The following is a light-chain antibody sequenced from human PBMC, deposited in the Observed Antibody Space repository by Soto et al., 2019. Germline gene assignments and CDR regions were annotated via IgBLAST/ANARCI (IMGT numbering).Light chain of an antibody. Sequence: EIVMAQSPATLSVSPGERATLSCRASQSVNNNLAWYQQKPGQPPRLLIYGASTRATSVSPRFSGSGSGTDFTLIISNLQSEDLAIYYCQQYNRWPPLTFGGGTKVQIK. CDR3: QQYNRWPPLT. V-gene: IGKV3-15*01. CDR1: QSVNNN. J-gene: IGKJ4*01. CDR2: GAS.